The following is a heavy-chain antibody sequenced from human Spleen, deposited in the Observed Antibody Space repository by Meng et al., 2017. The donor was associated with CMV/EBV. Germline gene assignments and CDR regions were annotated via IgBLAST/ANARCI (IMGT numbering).Heavy chain of an antibody. CDR2: MNPNSGQT. CDR3: ARTPSYYGSGTYNWFDP. V-gene: IGHV1-8*01. J-gene: IGHJ5*02. D-gene: IGHD3-10*01. CDR1: FPSYD. Sequence: FPSYDINWVRQATGQGLEWMGWMNPNSGQTDYAKKFQGRVSFARNTSMRTAYMELSSLRSEDTAVYFCARTPSYYGSGTYNWFDPWGQGTLVTVSS.